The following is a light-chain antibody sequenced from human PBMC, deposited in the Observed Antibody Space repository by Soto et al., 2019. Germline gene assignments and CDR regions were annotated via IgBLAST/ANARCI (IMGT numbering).Light chain of an antibody. J-gene: IGKJ4*01. CDR1: QTISYTSINKTY. Sequence: DIVMTQSPASLAVSLGERATISCKSSQTISYTSINKTYLAWYQQRPGQPPKLLIYWASIRGSGVPDRLSGSGFGTDFTLTISSLQTEDVAVYYCQQYFSYPLTFGGGTKVDIK. CDR3: QQYFSYPLT. V-gene: IGKV4-1*01. CDR2: WAS.